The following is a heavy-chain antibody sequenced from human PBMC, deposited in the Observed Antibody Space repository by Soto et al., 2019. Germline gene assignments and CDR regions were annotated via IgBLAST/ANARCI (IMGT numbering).Heavy chain of an antibody. CDR3: ARDWPAVAGPKIPLDP. V-gene: IGHV3-7*01. Sequence: PGWSLRLSCAASGFTFSSYWMSWFRQAPGKGLEWVANIKQDGSEKYYVDSVKGRFTIPRGNAKNSLYLQMNSLRAEDTAVYYCARDWPAVAGPKIPLDPWGQGTLVTVSS. J-gene: IGHJ5*02. CDR2: IKQDGSEK. CDR1: GFTFSSYW. D-gene: IGHD6-19*01.